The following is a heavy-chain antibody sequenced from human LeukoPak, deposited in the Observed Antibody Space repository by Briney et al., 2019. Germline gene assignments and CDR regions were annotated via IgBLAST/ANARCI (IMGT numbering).Heavy chain of an antibody. CDR3: ADVDANA. J-gene: IGHJ5*02. D-gene: IGHD2-15*01. CDR1: GFTVSSNY. V-gene: IGHV3-7*01. Sequence: GGSLRLSCAASGFTVSSNYMSWVRQAPGKGLEWVASIIPDGTTQYYVDSMKGRFTISRDNAKNSLYLQVNSLRVEDTAVYYCADVDANAWGQGTLVTVSS. CDR2: IIPDGTTQ.